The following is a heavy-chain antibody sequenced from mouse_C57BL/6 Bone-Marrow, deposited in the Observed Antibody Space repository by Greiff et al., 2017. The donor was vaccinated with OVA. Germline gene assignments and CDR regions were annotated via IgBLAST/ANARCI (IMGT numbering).Heavy chain of an antibody. CDR2: INPSTGGT. D-gene: IGHD4-1*01. V-gene: IGHV1-42*01. Sequence: VHVKQSGPELVKPGASVKISCKASGYSFTGYYMNWVKQSPEKSLEWIGEINPSTGGTTYNQKFKAKATLTVDKSSSTAYMQLKSLTSEDSAVYYCARGGTSPFAYWGQGTLGTVSA. CDR3: ARGGTSPFAY. CDR1: GYSFTGYY. J-gene: IGHJ3*01.